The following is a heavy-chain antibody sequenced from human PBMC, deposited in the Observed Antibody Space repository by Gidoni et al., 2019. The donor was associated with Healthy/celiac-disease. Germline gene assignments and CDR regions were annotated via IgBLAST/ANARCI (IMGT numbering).Heavy chain of an antibody. D-gene: IGHD1-26*01. J-gene: IGHJ4*02. Sequence: EVQLVESGGGLVQPGGYLRLSGAASGFTVSINYMSWVRQAPGKGLEWVSVIYSVGSTYSAASVKGRFTISRDNSKNTLYLQMISLRAEDTAVYYCARDAVGALDYWGQGTLVTVSS. V-gene: IGHV3-66*01. CDR3: ARDAVGALDY. CDR1: GFTVSINY. CDR2: IYSVGST.